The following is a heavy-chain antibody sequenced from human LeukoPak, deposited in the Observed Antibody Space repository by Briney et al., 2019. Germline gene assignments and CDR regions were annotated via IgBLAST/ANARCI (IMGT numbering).Heavy chain of an antibody. D-gene: IGHD2-15*01. CDR1: GFTFSSYS. CDR2: ISSSSSYI. CDR3: ARDSGCSGGSCYGGALNWFDP. J-gene: IGHJ5*02. Sequence: GGSLRLSCAASGFTFSSYSMNWLRQAPGKGLEWVSSISSSSSYIYYADSVKGRFTISRDNAKNSLYLQMNSLRAEDTAVYYCARDSGCSGGSCYGGALNWFDPWGQGTLVTVSS. V-gene: IGHV3-21*01.